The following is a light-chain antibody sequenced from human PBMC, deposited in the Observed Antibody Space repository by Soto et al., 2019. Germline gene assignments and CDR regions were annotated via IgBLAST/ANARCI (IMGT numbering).Light chain of an antibody. CDR3: KQYDNWPWT. J-gene: IGKJ1*01. CDR2: GAS. Sequence: EIVMTQSPATLSVSPGERATLSCRASQSIGDTLAWYQQKPGQAPRLLIYGASSRVTGFPARFSGSGSGTDFTLTIRSLQSDDFAVYYCKQYDNWPWTFGQGTKVDIK. CDR1: QSIGDT. V-gene: IGKV3-15*01.